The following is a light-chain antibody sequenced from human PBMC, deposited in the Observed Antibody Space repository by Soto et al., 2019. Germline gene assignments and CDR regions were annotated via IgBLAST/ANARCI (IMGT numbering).Light chain of an antibody. CDR3: QKYDSCPRT. Sequence: EILMTQSPSTLSASAGERVTLSCRASQSVSSDLAWYHQKPGKVPGLLIYSASTRATGIPARFSGSGSGTEFTLTISSLQSEDFAAYYCQKYDSCPRTFGQGTKVDIK. CDR1: QSVSSD. V-gene: IGKV3-15*01. CDR2: SAS. J-gene: IGKJ1*01.